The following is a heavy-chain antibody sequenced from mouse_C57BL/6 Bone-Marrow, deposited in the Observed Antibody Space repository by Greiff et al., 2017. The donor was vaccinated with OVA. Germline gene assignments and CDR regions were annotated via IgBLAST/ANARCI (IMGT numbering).Heavy chain of an antibody. CDR3: ASPRYRYCFDY. Sequence: QVQLKQSGPELVKPGASVKLSCKASGYPFTSYDINWVKQRPGQGLEWIGWIYPRDGSTKYNEKFKGKATLTVDTSSSTAYMELHSLTSEDSAVYFCASPRYRYCFDYWGQGTTLTVSS. D-gene: IGHD1-3*01. J-gene: IGHJ2*01. CDR1: GYPFTSYD. V-gene: IGHV1-85*01. CDR2: IYPRDGST.